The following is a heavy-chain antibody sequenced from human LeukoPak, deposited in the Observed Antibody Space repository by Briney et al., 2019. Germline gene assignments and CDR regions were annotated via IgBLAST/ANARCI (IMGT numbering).Heavy chain of an antibody. CDR3: ARDSGPVLGVVPAASDY. CDR1: GYTFTSYG. CDR2: ISAYNGNT. D-gene: IGHD2-2*01. Sequence: ASVKVSCKASGYTFTSYGISWVRQAPGQGLEWMGWISAYNGNTNYAQKLQGRVTMTTDTSTSTAYMELRSLRSDDTAVYYCARDSGPVLGVVPAASDYWGQGTLVTVSS. J-gene: IGHJ4*02. V-gene: IGHV1-18*01.